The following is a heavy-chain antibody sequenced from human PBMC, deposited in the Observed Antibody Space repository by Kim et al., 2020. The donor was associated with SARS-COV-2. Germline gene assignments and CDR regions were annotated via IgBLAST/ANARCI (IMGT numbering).Heavy chain of an antibody. CDR1: GGSISSSNYY. Sequence: SETLSLTCTVSGGSISSSNYYWGWIRQPPGKGLAWIGSIYYSGSTYYNPSLKSRVTISLDTSKNQFSLQLSSVTAADTAVYYCASINYYDSGSYYPFDYWGQGTLVTVSS. J-gene: IGHJ4*02. D-gene: IGHD3-22*01. CDR3: ASINYYDSGSYYPFDY. V-gene: IGHV4-39*07. CDR2: IYYSGST.